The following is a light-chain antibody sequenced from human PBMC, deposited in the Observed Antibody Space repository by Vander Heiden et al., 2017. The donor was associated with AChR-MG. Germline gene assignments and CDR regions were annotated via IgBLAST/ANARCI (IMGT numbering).Light chain of an antibody. CDR2: DDS. J-gene: IGLJ3*02. CDR1: NNGSTS. CDR3: QVWDRTNDHVV. Sequence: SYVLAQPPSVSVAPGQTARLTCGGANNGSTSVHWLQQKPRQAPVVVGDDDSDRPSGIPERVSGSNSGNTATLTISRVEAGDEADYYCQVWDRTNDHVVFGGGTKLTVL. V-gene: IGLV3-21*02.